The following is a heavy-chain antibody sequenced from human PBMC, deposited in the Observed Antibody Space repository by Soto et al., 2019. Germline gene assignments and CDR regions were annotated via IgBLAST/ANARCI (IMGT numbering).Heavy chain of an antibody. D-gene: IGHD3-10*01. J-gene: IGHJ6*03. CDR1: GGSFSGYY. CDR3: ARAPYYYGSGRNYYYYYMDV. V-gene: IGHV4-34*01. CDR2: INHSGST. Sequence: SETLSLTCAVYGGSFSGYYWSWIRQPPGKGLEWIGEINHSGSTNYNPSLKSRVTISVDTSKNQFSLKLSSVTAADTAVYYCARAPYYYGSGRNYYYYYMDVWGKGTTVTVSS.